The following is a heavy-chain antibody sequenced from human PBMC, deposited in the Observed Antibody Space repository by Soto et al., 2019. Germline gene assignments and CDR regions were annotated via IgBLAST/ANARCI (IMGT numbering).Heavy chain of an antibody. J-gene: IGHJ5*02. CDR2: IWYDGSNK. Sequence: VQLVESGGGVVQPGRSLRLSCAASGFTFSSYGMHWVRQAPGKGLEWVAVIWYDGSNKYYADSVKGRFTISRDNSKNTLYLQMNSLRAEDTAVYYCARDDLEAPLSFDPWGQGTLVTVSS. CDR1: GFTFSSYG. V-gene: IGHV3-33*01. D-gene: IGHD3-16*02. CDR3: ARDDLEAPLSFDP.